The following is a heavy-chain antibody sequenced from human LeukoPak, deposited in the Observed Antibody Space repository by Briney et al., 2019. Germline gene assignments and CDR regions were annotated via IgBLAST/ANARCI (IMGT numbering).Heavy chain of an antibody. V-gene: IGHV3-21*01. CDR3: ARLLGYCSGGSCYSAQDYGMDV. CDR1: GFTFSSYS. CDR2: ISSSSSYI. J-gene: IGHJ6*02. D-gene: IGHD2-15*01. Sequence: PGGSLRLSCAASGFTFSSYSMTWVRQAPGKGLEWVSSISSSSSYIYYADSVKGRFTISRDNAKNSLYLQMNSLRAEDTAVYYCARLLGYCSGGSCYSAQDYGMDVWGQGTTVTVSS.